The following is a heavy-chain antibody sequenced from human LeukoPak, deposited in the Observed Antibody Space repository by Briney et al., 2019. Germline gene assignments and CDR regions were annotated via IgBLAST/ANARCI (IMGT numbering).Heavy chain of an antibody. CDR2: INWNGGST. V-gene: IGHV3-20*04. D-gene: IGHD6-13*01. Sequence: PGGSLRLSCAASGFRFDDYGMSWVRHAPGKGLEWVSGINWNGGSTGYADSVKGRFTISRDNAKNSLYLQMNSLRAEDTALYYCARDGVLRNIAAAGYFDYWGQGTLVTVSS. CDR3: ARDGVLRNIAAAGYFDY. J-gene: IGHJ4*02. CDR1: GFRFDDYG.